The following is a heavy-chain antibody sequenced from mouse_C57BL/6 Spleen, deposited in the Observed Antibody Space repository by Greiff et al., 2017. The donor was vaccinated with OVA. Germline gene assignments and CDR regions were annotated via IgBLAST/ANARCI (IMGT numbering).Heavy chain of an antibody. CDR3: ARDENYYRRFDY. D-gene: IGHD1-1*01. CDR2: ISDGGSYT. Sequence: EVKLEESGGGLVKPGGSLKLSCAASGFTFSSYAMSWVRQTPEKRLEWVATISDGGSYTYYPDNVKGRFTISRDNAKNNLYLQMSHLKSEDTAMYYCARDENYYRRFDYWGQGTTLTVSS. V-gene: IGHV5-4*01. J-gene: IGHJ2*01. CDR1: GFTFSSYA.